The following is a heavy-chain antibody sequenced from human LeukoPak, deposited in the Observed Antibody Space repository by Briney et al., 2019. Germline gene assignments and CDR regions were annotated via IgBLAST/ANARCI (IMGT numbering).Heavy chain of an antibody. J-gene: IGHJ4*02. D-gene: IGHD2-21*02. CDR2: IYYSGST. Sequence: SETLSLTCTVSGGSISSYYWSWIWQPPGKGLEWIGYIYYSGSTNYNPSLKSRVTISVDTSKNQFSLKLSSVTAADTAVYYCARGGSGGDCSAFDYWGQGTLVTVSS. CDR3: ARGGSGGDCSAFDY. V-gene: IGHV4-59*01. CDR1: GGSISSYY.